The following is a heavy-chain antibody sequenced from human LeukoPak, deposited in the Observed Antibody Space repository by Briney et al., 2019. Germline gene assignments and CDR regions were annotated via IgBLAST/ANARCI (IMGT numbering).Heavy chain of an antibody. J-gene: IGHJ3*02. CDR2: ISAYNGNT. Sequence: VASVKASCKASGYTFTSYGISWVRQAPGQGLEWMGWISAYNGNTNYAQKLQGRVTMTTDTSTSTAYMELRSLRSDDTAVYYCARDAYYDSSGNDAFDIWGKGTMVTVSS. CDR3: ARDAYYDSSGNDAFDI. V-gene: IGHV1-18*01. CDR1: GYTFTSYG. D-gene: IGHD3-22*01.